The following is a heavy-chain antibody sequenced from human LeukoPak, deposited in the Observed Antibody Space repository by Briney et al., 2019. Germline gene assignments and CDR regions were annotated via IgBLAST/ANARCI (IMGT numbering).Heavy chain of an antibody. J-gene: IGHJ4*02. CDR1: GFTFSSSA. D-gene: IGHD3-22*01. CDR3: ARDRNYYDSSGYYYGGYYFDY. V-gene: IGHV3-23*01. CDR2: ISNNGGYT. Sequence: GGSLRLSCAASGFTFSSSAMSWVRQAPGKGLEWVSAISNNGGYTYYADSVQGRFTISRDNSKSTLCLQMNSLRSEDTAVYYCARDRNYYDSSGYYYGGYYFDYWGQGTLVTVSS.